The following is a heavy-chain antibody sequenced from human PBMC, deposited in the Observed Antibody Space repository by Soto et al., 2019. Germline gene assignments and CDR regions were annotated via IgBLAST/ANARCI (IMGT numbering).Heavy chain of an antibody. CDR3: ARQLATGSGWYGMDV. J-gene: IGHJ6*02. V-gene: IGHV5-10-1*02. D-gene: IGHD1-1*01. CDR2: IDPRDSYI. Sequence: PXESLTISGEASGYSFTSYWISWVRQMPGKGLEWMGSIDPRDSYISYSPSFQGHVTISGNQAFNTTYLQWTSLRTSDTAIYMCARQLATGSGWYGMDVWGQGTSVTVSS. CDR1: GYSFTSYW.